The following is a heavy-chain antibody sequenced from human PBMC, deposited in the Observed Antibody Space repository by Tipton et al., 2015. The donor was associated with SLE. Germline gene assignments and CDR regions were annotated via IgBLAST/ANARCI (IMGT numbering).Heavy chain of an antibody. CDR2: IYTSGRT. Sequence: TLSLTCTVTGVSISSGSYYLSWIRHPAGKGLEWNGHIYTSGRTNYNPPLRSRVTISVDTSKNQFSRKLRSVTAADSAVYYCARDNPRAQQLVHRGYFDLWGRGTLVTVSS. CDR1: GVSISSGSYY. J-gene: IGHJ2*01. CDR3: ARDNPRAQQLVHRGYFDL. V-gene: IGHV4-61*09. D-gene: IGHD6-13*01.